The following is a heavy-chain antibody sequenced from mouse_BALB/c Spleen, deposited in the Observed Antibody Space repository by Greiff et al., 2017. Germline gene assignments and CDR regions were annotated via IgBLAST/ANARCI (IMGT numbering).Heavy chain of an antibody. J-gene: IGHJ2*01. D-gene: IGHD4-1*01. CDR3: ARSWDYFDY. CDR2: ISSGSSTI. V-gene: IGHV5-17*02. CDR1: GFTFSSFG. Sequence: EVKVVESGGDLVKPGGSLKLSCAASGFTFSSFGMHWVRQAPEKGLEWVAYISSGSSTIYYADTVKVRFTISRDNPKNTLFLQMTSLRSEDTAMYYCARSWDYFDYWGQGTTLTVSS.